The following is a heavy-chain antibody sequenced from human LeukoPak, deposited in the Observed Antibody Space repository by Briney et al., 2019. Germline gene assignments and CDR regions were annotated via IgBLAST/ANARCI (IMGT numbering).Heavy chain of an antibody. CDR1: GGAITSGGYS. D-gene: IGHD3-10*01. CDR2: IYDRGPA. J-gene: IGHJ5*02. Sequence: PSQTLSLTCTVSGGAITSGGYSWNWLRQPPGKGLEWLGCIYDRGPAYYNPSLKSRFTISVDRPKNQFFLNVTSLTAADTAVYYCARSRQASGLLSSWGQGTRVVVSS. V-gene: IGHV4-30-2*01. CDR3: ARSRQASGLLSS.